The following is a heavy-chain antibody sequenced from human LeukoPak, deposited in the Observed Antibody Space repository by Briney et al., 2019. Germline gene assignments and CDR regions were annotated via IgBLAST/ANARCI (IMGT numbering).Heavy chain of an antibody. CDR1: GGSISSHY. Sequence: SETLSLTCTVSGGSISSHYWSRIRQPPGKGLEWIGYNYYSGSTNYNPSLKSRVTISVDTSKNQFSLKLSSVTAADTAVYYCARVSYSGSYSYWDQGTLVTVSS. CDR3: ARVSYSGSYSY. V-gene: IGHV4-59*11. CDR2: NYYSGST. J-gene: IGHJ4*02. D-gene: IGHD1-26*01.